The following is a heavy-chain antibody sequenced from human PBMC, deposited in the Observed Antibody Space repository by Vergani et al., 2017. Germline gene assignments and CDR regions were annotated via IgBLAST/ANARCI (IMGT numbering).Heavy chain of an antibody. CDR3: ASGRYDEFEENGWFDP. Sequence: QVQLVQSGAEVKKPGSSVKVSCKASGGTFSSYTISWVRQAPGQGLEWMGRIIPILGIANYAQKFQGRVTITADKSTSTAYMELSSLRSEDTAVYYCASGRYDEFEENGWFDPWRQGPLVTVSS. J-gene: IGHJ5*02. D-gene: IGHD5-12*01. V-gene: IGHV1-69*02. CDR1: GGTFSSYT. CDR2: IIPILGIA.